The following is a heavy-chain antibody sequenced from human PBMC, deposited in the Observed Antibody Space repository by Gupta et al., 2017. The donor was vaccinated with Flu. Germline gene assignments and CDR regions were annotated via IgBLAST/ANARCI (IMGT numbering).Heavy chain of an antibody. Sequence: QVQLVESGGGVVQPGWSLRLSCAASGFTFSSYGMHWVRPAPGKGLEWVAVIWYDGSNKYYADSVKGRFTISRDNSKNTLYLQMNSLRAEDTAVYYCARDQRPPITMVRGYGMDVWGQGTTVTVSS. CDR3: ARDQRPPITMVRGYGMDV. D-gene: IGHD3-10*01. CDR1: GFTFSSYG. CDR2: IWYDGSNK. V-gene: IGHV3-33*01. J-gene: IGHJ6*02.